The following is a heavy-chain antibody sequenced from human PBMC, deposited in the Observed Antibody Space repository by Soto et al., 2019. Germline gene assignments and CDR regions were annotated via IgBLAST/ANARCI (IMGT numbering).Heavy chain of an antibody. CDR3: ARQPPTWSPDWLDP. D-gene: IGHD3-3*01. V-gene: IGHV4-39*01. CDR2: IYYSGRT. Sequence: HLQLQESGPGLVKPSETLSLTCTVSAGSVSSSSDYWGWIRQPPGKGLEWIGSIYYSGRTYYDPSLKSRVTMTVDTSKNQFSLNRTSVTAADTAVYYCARQPPTWSPDWLDPWGQGTLVIVSS. CDR1: AGSVSSSSDY. J-gene: IGHJ5*02.